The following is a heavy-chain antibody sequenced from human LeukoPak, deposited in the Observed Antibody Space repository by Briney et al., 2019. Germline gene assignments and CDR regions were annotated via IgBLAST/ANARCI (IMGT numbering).Heavy chain of an antibody. D-gene: IGHD5-24*01. CDR2: ISGSGRGGST. Sequence: GGSLRLSCAASGFTFNSYAMSWVRQAPGKGLEWVSGISGSGRGGSTYYADSVKGRFTISRDNSKNTLYLQMNSLRAEDTAIYYCARSGYNRFDYWGQGTLVTVSS. V-gene: IGHV3-23*01. CDR3: ARSGYNRFDY. J-gene: IGHJ4*02. CDR1: GFTFNSYA.